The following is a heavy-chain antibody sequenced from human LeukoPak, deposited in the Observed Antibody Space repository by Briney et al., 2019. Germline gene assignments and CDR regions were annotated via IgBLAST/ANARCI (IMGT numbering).Heavy chain of an antibody. CDR3: ARDWASSGWSNWFDP. CDR1: GCTFTSYY. Sequence: ASVKVSCKASGCTFTSYYMHWVRQAPGQGLEWMGIINPSGGSTSYAQKFQGRVTMTRDTSTSTVYMELSSLRSEDTAVYYCARDWASSGWSNWFDPWGQGTLVTVSS. V-gene: IGHV1-46*01. J-gene: IGHJ5*02. CDR2: INPSGGST. D-gene: IGHD6-19*01.